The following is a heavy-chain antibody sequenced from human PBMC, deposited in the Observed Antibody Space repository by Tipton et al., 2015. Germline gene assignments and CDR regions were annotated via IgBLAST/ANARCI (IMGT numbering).Heavy chain of an antibody. D-gene: IGHD2-21*01. CDR1: GASISSYY. V-gene: IGHV4-4*07. J-gene: IGHJ4*02. Sequence: GLVKPSETLSVSCSVSGASISSYYWSWIRQTAGKGLEWIGRIYTSGSTNYNPSLKSRVTMSVDTSNEQFSLKLTSVTAADTAVYYCVRHTHCGAGSCYLNHWGQGTLVTVSS. CDR3: VRHTHCGAGSCYLNH. CDR2: IYTSGST.